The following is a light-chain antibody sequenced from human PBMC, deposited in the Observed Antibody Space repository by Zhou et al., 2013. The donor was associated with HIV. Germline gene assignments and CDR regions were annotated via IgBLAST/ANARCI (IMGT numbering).Light chain of an antibody. CDR3: QQYYTSPTWT. CDR1: QSSGRW. Sequence: DIQMTQSPSTLSAAVGDRVTITCRASQSSGRWLAWYQQKPGKAPKLLIYKASYLETGVPSRFSGSGSGTEFTLTISSLQPDDFATYYCQQYYTSPTWTFGQGTKVEIK. CDR2: KAS. J-gene: IGKJ1*01. V-gene: IGKV1-5*03.